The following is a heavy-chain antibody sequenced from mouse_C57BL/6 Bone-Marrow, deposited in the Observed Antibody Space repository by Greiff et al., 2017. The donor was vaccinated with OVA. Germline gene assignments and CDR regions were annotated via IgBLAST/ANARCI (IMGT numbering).Heavy chain of an antibody. V-gene: IGHV1-19*01. D-gene: IGHD1-1*01. J-gene: IGHJ2*01. Sequence: VQLKQSGPVLVKPGASVKMSCKASGYTFTDYYMNWVKQSHGKSLEWIGVINPYNGGTSYNQKFKGKATLTVDKSSSTAYMELNSLTSEDSAVYYCAREGIYYYGSSYDYWGQGTTLTVSS. CDR1: GYTFTDYY. CDR3: AREGIYYYGSSYDY. CDR2: INPYNGGT.